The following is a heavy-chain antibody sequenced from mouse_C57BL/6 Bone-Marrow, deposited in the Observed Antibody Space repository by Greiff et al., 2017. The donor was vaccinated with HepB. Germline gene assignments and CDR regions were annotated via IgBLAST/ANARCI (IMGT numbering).Heavy chain of an antibody. V-gene: IGHV1-26*01. J-gene: IGHJ4*01. CDR2: INPNNGGT. CDR1: GYTFTDYY. Sequence: VQLQQSGPELVKPGASVKISCKASGYTFTDYYVNWVKQSHGKSLEWIGDINPNNGGTSYNQKFKGKATLTVDKSSSTAYMELRSLTSEDSAVYYCAREITTDAMDYWGQGTSVTVSS. D-gene: IGHD1-1*01. CDR3: AREITTDAMDY.